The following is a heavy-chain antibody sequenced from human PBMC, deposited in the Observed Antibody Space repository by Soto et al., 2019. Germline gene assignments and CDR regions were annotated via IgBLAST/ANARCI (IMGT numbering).Heavy chain of an antibody. D-gene: IGHD6-13*01. CDR2: ISGSGGST. J-gene: IGHJ5*02. V-gene: IGHV3-23*01. Sequence: GGSLRLSCAASGFTFSSYAMSWVRQAPGKVLEWVSAISGSGGSTYYADSVKGRFTISRDNSKNTLYLQMNSLRAEDTAVYYCAKAYSSSWSNWFDPWGQGXLVTVYS. CDR1: GFTFSSYA. CDR3: AKAYSSSWSNWFDP.